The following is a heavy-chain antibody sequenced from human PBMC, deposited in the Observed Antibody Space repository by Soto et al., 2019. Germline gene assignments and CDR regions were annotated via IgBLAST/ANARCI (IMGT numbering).Heavy chain of an antibody. D-gene: IGHD3-3*01. CDR1: GFTFSSYW. CDR3: AREGDDFWSGYYSGGYHYGMDV. Sequence: LRLSCAASGFTFSSYWMSWVRQAPGKGLEWVANIKQDGSEKYYVDSVKGRFTISRDNAKNSLYLQMNSLRAEDTAVYYCAREGDDFWSGYYSGGYHYGMDVWGQGTTVTVSS. V-gene: IGHV3-7*03. CDR2: IKQDGSEK. J-gene: IGHJ6*02.